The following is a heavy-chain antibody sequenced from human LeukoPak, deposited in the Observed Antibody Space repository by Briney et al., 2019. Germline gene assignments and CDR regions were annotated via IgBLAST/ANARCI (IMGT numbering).Heavy chain of an antibody. V-gene: IGHV3-66*01. D-gene: IGHD6-13*01. CDR3: ARDPRTSSTSRNYFES. CDR2: IYSGGST. CDR1: GFTVSSNY. J-gene: IGHJ4*02. Sequence: GGSLRLSCAASGFTVSSNYMSWVRQAPGKGLEWVSVIYSGGSTYYADSVKGRFTISRDNSKNTLHLQMNSLRAEDTAVYYCARDPRTSSTSRNYFESWGQGTLVTVSS.